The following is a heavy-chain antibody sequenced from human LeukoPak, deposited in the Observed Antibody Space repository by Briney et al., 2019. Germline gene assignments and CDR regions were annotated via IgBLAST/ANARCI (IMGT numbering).Heavy chain of an antibody. CDR1: GYTFIRNA. Sequence: ASVKVSCKASGYTFIRNAMHWVRQAPGQRLEWMGWINVGNGKTKYSQKFQGRVTITRDTSASTAYMEVCSLRSEDTAVYYCARDSPLSPYDYWGQGTLVTVSS. V-gene: IGHV1-3*01. D-gene: IGHD3-16*02. CDR2: INVGNGKT. J-gene: IGHJ4*02. CDR3: ARDSPLSPYDY.